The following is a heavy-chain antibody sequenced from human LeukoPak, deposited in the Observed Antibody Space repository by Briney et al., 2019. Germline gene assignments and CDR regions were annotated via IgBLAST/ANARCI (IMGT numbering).Heavy chain of an antibody. CDR2: ISAYNGNT. CDR3: ARGDSIAAAGHNWFDP. D-gene: IGHD6-13*01. V-gene: IGHV1-8*02. CDR1: GYTFTSYG. J-gene: IGHJ5*02. Sequence: ASVKVSCKASGYTFTSYGISWVRQAPGQGLEWMGWISAYNGNTGYAQKFQGRVTMTRNTSISTAYMELSSLRSEDTAVYYCARGDSIAAAGHNWFDPWGQGTLVTVSS.